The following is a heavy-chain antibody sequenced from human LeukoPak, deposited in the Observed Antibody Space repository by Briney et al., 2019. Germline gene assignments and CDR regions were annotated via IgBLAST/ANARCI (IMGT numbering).Heavy chain of an antibody. D-gene: IGHD4-23*01. Sequence: GGSLRVSCAASGFTFSSYAMHWVRQAPGKGLEWVAVISYDGSNKYYADSVKGRFTISRDNSKNTLYLQMNSLRAEDTAVYYCARDHVGNYYFDYWGQGTLVTVSS. J-gene: IGHJ4*02. CDR2: ISYDGSNK. V-gene: IGHV3-30-3*01. CDR1: GFTFSSYA. CDR3: ARDHVGNYYFDY.